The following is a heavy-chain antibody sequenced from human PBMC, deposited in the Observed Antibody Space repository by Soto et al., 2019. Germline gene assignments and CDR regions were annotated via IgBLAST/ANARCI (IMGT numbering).Heavy chain of an antibody. V-gene: IGHV4-34*01. D-gene: IGHD3-10*01. CDR1: GGSFSGYY. J-gene: IGHJ4*02. CDR2: INHSGST. CDR3: ARRVRAMVRGVITAIDY. Sequence: SETLSLTCAVYGGSFSGYYWSWIRQPPGKGLEWIGEINHSGSTNYNPSLKSRVTISVDTSKNQFSLKLSSVTAADTAVYYCARRVRAMVRGVITAIDYWGQGTLVTVSS.